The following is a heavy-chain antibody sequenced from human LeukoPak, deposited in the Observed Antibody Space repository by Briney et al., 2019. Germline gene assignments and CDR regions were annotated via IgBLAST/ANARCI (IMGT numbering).Heavy chain of an antibody. CDR3: ARDPVEYSSSYNAFDI. J-gene: IGHJ3*02. Sequence: PSETLSLTCTVSGGSISSYYWSWIRQPPGKGLYRIGDIYYSGSTNYTPSLNTRATISVDTTKNQFSLKLTSVTAAHTCVYFCARDPVEYSSSYNAFDIWGQGTMVTVSS. CDR2: IYYSGST. CDR1: GGSISSYY. V-gene: IGHV4-59*01. D-gene: IGHD6-6*01.